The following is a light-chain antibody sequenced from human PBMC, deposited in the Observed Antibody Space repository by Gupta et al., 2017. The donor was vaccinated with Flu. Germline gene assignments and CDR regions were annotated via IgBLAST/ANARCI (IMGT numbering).Light chain of an antibody. CDR3: QQYGSSPGYT. CDR1: QSISSTY. V-gene: IGKV3-20*01. CDR2: SAS. Sequence: EIVLTQSPGTLSLSPGERATLSCRASQSISSTYLAWYQQKPGQAPILLIYSASIRATGIPDRFSGSGSGTDFTLTISRLEPEDFAVYYCQQYGSSPGYTFGQGTKLEIK. J-gene: IGKJ2*01.